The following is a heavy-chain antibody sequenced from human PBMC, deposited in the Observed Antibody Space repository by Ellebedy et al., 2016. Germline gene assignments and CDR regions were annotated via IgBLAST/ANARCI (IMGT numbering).Heavy chain of an antibody. CDR2: IYYSGST. CDR3: ARDGDSSGIDY. V-gene: IGHV4-30-4*01. CDR1: GGSISSGDYY. J-gene: IGHJ4*02. Sequence: SETLSLXCTVSGGSISSGDYYWSWIRQPPGKGLEWIGYIYYSGSTYYNPSLKSRVTISVDTSKNQFSLKLSSVTAADTAVYYCARDGDSSGIDYWGQGTLVTVSS. D-gene: IGHD3-22*01.